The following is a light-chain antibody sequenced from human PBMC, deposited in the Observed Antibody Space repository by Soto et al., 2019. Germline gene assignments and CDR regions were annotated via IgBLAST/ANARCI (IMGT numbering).Light chain of an antibody. CDR2: WAS. V-gene: IGKV4-1*01. CDR1: QSVLYSANNMNY. CDR3: HQYSSTPQT. J-gene: IGKJ1*01. Sequence: DIVMTQSPDSLAVSLGERATINCKSSQSVLYSANNMNYLAWDQQKPGQPPKLLIYWASTRESGVPDRFSGSGSGTDFTLTINSLQAEDVAVYYGHQYSSTPQTFGQGTKVEIK.